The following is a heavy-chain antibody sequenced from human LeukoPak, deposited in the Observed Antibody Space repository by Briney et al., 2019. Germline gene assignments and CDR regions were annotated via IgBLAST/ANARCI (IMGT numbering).Heavy chain of an antibody. CDR2: ISSSGSTI. J-gene: IGHJ6*02. CDR1: GFTFSSYE. CDR3: ARERLLSGGIDV. D-gene: IGHD1-26*01. Sequence: PGGSLRLSCAASGFTFSSYEMNWVRQAPGKGLEWVSYISSSGSTIYYADSVKGRFTISRDNAKNSLYLQMNSLRAEDTAVYYCARERLLSGGIDVWGQGTTVTVSS. V-gene: IGHV3-48*03.